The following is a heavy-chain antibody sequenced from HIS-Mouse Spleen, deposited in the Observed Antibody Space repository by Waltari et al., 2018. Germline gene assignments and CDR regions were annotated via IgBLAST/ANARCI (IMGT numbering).Heavy chain of an antibody. CDR2: ISSSSSYI. J-gene: IGHJ4*02. CDR1: GFTFSSYR. CDR3: ARDPYGGNSYFDY. Sequence: EVQLVASGGGLVKPGGSLRLSCAASGFTFSSYRMNWVRQAPGKGLEWVSSISSSSSYIYYADSVKGRFTISRDNAKNSLYLQMNSLRAEDTAVYYCARDPYGGNSYFDYWGQGTLVTVSS. D-gene: IGHD4-17*01. V-gene: IGHV3-21*01.